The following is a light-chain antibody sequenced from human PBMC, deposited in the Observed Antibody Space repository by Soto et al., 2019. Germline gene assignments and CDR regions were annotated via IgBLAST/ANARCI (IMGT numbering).Light chain of an antibody. CDR3: SSYAGSNNLYV. CDR2: EVT. V-gene: IGLV2-8*01. CDR1: SSDVGGYSY. Sequence: LTQPPSASGSPGQSVTISCTGTSSDVGGYSYVSWYQRHPGKAPKLMIYEVTKRPSGVPDRFSGSKSGNTASLTVSGLQAEDEADYYCSSYAGSNNLYVFGTGTKVTVL. J-gene: IGLJ1*01.